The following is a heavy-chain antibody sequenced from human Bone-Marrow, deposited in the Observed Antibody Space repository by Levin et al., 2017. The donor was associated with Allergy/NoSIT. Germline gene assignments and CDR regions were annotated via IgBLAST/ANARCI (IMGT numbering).Heavy chain of an antibody. CDR2: IYYTGST. J-gene: IGHJ3*02. Sequence: SETLSLTCTVSGGSITSFYWSWIRQPPGKGLEWIGYIYYTGSTNYSPSLKSRVTISLDTSKKQFSLNLSSVTAADTAMYFCAREQPLTSSRDNGGDAFDIWGPGTMVTVSS. V-gene: IGHV4-59*01. CDR3: AREQPLTSSRDNGGDAFDI. CDR1: GGSITSFY. D-gene: IGHD2-8*01.